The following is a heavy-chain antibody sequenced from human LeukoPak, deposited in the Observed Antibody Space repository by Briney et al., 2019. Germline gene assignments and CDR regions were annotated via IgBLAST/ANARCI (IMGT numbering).Heavy chain of an antibody. CDR3: ARQARENSSYYGAPFDF. J-gene: IGHJ3*01. D-gene: IGHD3-10*01. CDR1: GYSFTNYW. Sequence: GESLKISCKGSGYSFTNYWIGGVRQMPEKGLEWMGIIYPGDSDTRYRPSFQGQVTISTDESVSTAYLQWTSLRASDTAIYYCARQARENSSYYGAPFDFWGQGTMVTVSS. CDR2: IYPGDSDT. V-gene: IGHV5-51*01.